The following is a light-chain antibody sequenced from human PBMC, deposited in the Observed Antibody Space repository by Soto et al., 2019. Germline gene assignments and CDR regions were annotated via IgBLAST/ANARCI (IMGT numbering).Light chain of an antibody. CDR3: SSYTASRTK. Sequence: QSVLTQPASVSGSPGQSITISCTGTNSDIGTYIYVSWYQQHPGKAPKLLIYDVSNRPSGVSNRFSGSKSGNTASLTISGLQAEDEADYYGSSYTASRTKFGGGTKLTVL. J-gene: IGLJ2*01. V-gene: IGLV2-14*01. CDR1: NSDIGTYIY. CDR2: DVS.